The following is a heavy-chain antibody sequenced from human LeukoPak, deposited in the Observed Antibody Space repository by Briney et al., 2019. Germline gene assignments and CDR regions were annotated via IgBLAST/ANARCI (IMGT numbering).Heavy chain of an antibody. V-gene: IGHV4-59*12. D-gene: IGHD6-19*01. CDR1: GGSMSPYH. CDR2: IYYSGST. Sequence: SETLSLTCTVSGGSMSPYHWGWIRQPPGKGLEWTGYIYYSGSTNYNPSLKSRVTISVDTPKNQFSLRLSSVTAADTAVYYCASERRYSSGRWDYYFDYWGQGSLVTVSS. CDR3: ASERRYSSGRWDYYFDY. J-gene: IGHJ4*02.